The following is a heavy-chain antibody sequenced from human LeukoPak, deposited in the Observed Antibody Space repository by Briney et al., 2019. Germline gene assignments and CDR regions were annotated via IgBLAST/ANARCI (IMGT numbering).Heavy chain of an antibody. J-gene: IGHJ4*02. CDR1: GFTFNNAW. Sequence: GGSLRLSCAASGFTFNNAWMNWVRQAPGKGLEWVAVISYDGSNTYYADSVKGRFTISRDNSKNMLYLQMNSLRAEDTAVYYCAKPYYYGSRSYMDYWGQGTLVTVSS. V-gene: IGHV3-30*18. CDR2: ISYDGSNT. CDR3: AKPYYYGSRSYMDY. D-gene: IGHD3-10*01.